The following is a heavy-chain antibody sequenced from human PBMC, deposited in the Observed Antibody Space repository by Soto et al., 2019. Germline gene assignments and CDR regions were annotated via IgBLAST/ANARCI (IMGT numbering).Heavy chain of an antibody. V-gene: IGHV1-69*13. CDR1: GCTFSSYA. J-gene: IGHJ4*02. CDR2: IIPIFGTA. Sequence: SVKVSCKASGCTFSSYAISWVRQAPGQGLEWMGGIIPIFGTANYAQKFQGRVTITADESTSTAYMELSSLRSEDTAVYYCARGYSRGGYPFDYWGQGTLVTVSS. CDR3: ARGYSRGGYPFDY. D-gene: IGHD6-19*01.